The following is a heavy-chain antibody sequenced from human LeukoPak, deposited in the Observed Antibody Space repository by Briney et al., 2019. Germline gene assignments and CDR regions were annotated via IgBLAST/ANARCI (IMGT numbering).Heavy chain of an antibody. CDR2: ISGGGGST. V-gene: IGHV3-23*01. J-gene: IGHJ4*02. Sequence: PGGSLRLSCAASGFTFSNYAMSWVRQAPGKGLEWVSAISGGGGSTYYADSVKGRFTISRDNSKNTLYLQMNSLRAEDTAVYYCVKDLVNYNDSGGYYSPFDYWGQGTLFTVSS. CDR1: GFTFSNYA. CDR3: VKDLVNYNDSGGYYSPFDY. D-gene: IGHD3-22*01.